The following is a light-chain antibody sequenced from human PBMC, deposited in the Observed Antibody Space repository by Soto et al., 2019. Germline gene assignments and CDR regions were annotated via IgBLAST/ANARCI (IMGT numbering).Light chain of an antibody. V-gene: IGKV3-15*01. CDR2: GAS. Sequence: EIVMTQSPATLSVSPGERATLSCRASQSVSSNLAWYQQKPGQAPRLLIYGASTRATGIPARFSGSGSGTEFTPTISSLQSEDFAAYYCQQYNNWPPLTFGGGTKVEIK. CDR3: QQYNNWPPLT. CDR1: QSVSSN. J-gene: IGKJ4*01.